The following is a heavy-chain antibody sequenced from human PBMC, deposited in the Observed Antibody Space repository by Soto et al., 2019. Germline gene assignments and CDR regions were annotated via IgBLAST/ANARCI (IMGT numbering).Heavy chain of an antibody. CDR3: ARDLGYYDSSGRRSAFDI. CDR2: ISSSSSYI. CDR1: GFTFSSYS. D-gene: IGHD3-22*01. J-gene: IGHJ3*02. Sequence: EVQLVESGGGLVKPGGSLRLSCAASGFTFSSYSMNWVRQAPGKGLEWVSSISSSSSYIYYADSVKGRFTISRDNAKNSLYLKMNSLRAEDTAVYYCARDLGYYDSSGRRSAFDIWGQGTMVTVSS. V-gene: IGHV3-21*01.